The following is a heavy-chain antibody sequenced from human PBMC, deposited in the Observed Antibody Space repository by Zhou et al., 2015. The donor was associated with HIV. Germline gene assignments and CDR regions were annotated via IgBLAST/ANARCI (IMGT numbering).Heavy chain of an antibody. J-gene: IGHJ4*02. CDR2: INPNSGGT. CDR3: ARGEYSSGWYGLNFDY. CDR1: GYTLTELS. D-gene: IGHD6-19*01. Sequence: QVQLVQSGAEVKKPGASVKVSCKVSGYTLTELSMHWVRQAPGKGLEWMGWINPNSGGTNYAQKFQGWVTMTRDTSISTAYMELSRLRSDDTAVYYCARGEYSSGWYGLNFDYWGQGTLVTVSS. V-gene: IGHV1-2*04.